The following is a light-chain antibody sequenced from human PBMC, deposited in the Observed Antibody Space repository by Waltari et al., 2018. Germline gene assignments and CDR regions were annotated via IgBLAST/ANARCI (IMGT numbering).Light chain of an antibody. CDR2: LGS. CDR1: QSLLTSNGDNY. J-gene: IGKJ2*01. V-gene: IGKV2-28*01. Sequence: EIVMTQSPLSLPVTPGESASISCRSSQSLLTSNGDNYLDWFLQKPGQSPQLLIYLGSNRASGVPDRFSGSGTGTEFTLKISRVEAEDGGVYYCMQALQTPRYTFGQGTKLEIK. CDR3: MQALQTPRYT.